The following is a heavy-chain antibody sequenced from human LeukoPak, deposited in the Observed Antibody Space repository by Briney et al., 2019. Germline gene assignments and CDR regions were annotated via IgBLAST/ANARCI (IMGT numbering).Heavy chain of an antibody. CDR1: GGSISSYY. CDR3: ARWLRYNWNDDRFDP. D-gene: IGHD1-20*01. J-gene: IGHJ5*02. V-gene: IGHV4-59*08. Sequence: PSETLSLTCTVSGGSISSYYWSWIRQPPGKGLEWIGYIYYSGSTNYNPSLKSRVTISVDTSKNQFSLKLSSVTAADTAVYYCARWLRYNWNDDRFDPWGQGTLVTVSS. CDR2: IYYSGST.